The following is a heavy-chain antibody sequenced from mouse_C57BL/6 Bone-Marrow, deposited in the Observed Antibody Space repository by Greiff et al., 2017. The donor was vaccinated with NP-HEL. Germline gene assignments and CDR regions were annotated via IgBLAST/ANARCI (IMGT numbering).Heavy chain of an antibody. J-gene: IGHJ3*01. D-gene: IGHD1-1*01. CDR2: IYPSDSET. CDR1: GYTFTSYW. CDR3: ARVASDYYGSTSFAY. V-gene: IGHV1-61*01. Sequence: VQLQQSGAELVRPGSSVKLSCKASGYTFTSYWMDWVKQRPGQGLEWIGNIYPSDSETHYNQKFKDKATLTVDKSSSTAYMQLSSLTSEDSAVYYCARVASDYYGSTSFAYWGQGTLVTVSA.